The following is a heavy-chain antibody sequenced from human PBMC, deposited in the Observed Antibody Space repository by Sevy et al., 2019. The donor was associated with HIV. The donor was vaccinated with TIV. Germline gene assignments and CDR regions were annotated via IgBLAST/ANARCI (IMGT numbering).Heavy chain of an antibody. D-gene: IGHD2-2*01. CDR3: ARDPYCISTSCPLGWFDP. CDR2: ISSSGSTI. J-gene: IGHJ5*02. Sequence: GGSLRLSCAASGFTFSDYYMSWIRKAPGKGLEWVSYISSSGSTIYYADSVKGRFTISRDNAKNSLYLQMNSLRAQDTAVYYCARDPYCISTSCPLGWFDPWGQGTLVTVSS. CDR1: GFTFSDYY. V-gene: IGHV3-11*01.